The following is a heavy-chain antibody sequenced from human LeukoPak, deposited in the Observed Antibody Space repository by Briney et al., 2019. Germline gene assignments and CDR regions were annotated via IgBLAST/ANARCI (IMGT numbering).Heavy chain of an antibody. J-gene: IGHJ4*02. CDR2: ITSGGST. V-gene: IGHV3-66*01. CDR3: ARDLISGPATHDS. CDR1: GFTVTNND. Sequence: GGSLRLSCAASGFTVTNNDMNWVRQAPGKGLEWVSVITSGGSTYFADSVKGRFTVSRDNSKNTLSLQMNSLRVEDTAVYYCARDLISGPATHDSWGQGALVTVSS. D-gene: IGHD2-15*01.